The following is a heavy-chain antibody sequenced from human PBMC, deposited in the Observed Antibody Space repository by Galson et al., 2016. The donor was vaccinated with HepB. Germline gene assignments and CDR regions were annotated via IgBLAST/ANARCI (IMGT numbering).Heavy chain of an antibody. V-gene: IGHV1-46*01. J-gene: IGHJ4*02. CDR2: INPSSDST. D-gene: IGHD3-10*02. CDR3: ARESFVFGEILWVFDY. Sequence: SVKVSCKASGYSFTNYYIHWLRRAPGQGLEWVGIINPSSDSTSYAQKFQGRVTMTRDTSTSTVYMELSSLRSEDTAVYYCARESFVFGEILWVFDYWGQGTLVTVSS. CDR1: GYSFTNYY.